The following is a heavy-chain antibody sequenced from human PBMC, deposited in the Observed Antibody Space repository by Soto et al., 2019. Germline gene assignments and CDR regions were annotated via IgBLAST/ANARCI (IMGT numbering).Heavy chain of an antibody. CDR3: ARVRWQWSDAFDI. D-gene: IGHD6-19*01. Sequence: GGSLRLSCAASGFTFSSYSMNWVRQAPGKGLEWVSYISSSSSTIYYADSVKGRFTISRDNAKNSLYLQMNSLRAEDTAVYYCARVRWQWSDAFDIWGQGTMVTVSS. CDR1: GFTFSSYS. J-gene: IGHJ3*02. CDR2: ISSSSSTI. V-gene: IGHV3-48*01.